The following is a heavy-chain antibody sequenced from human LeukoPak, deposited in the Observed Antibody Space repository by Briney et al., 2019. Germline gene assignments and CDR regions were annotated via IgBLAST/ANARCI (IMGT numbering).Heavy chain of an antibody. CDR3: ARGRYYYDSSGYYPFDY. J-gene: IGHJ4*02. D-gene: IGHD3-22*01. Sequence: GSLRLSCAASGFTFSSYSMNWVRQPPGKGLEWIGEINHSGSTNYNPSLKSRVTISVDTSKNQFSLKLSSVTAADTAVYYCARGRYYYDSSGYYPFDYWGQGTLVTVSS. CDR2: INHSGST. V-gene: IGHV4-34*01. CDR1: GFTFSSYS.